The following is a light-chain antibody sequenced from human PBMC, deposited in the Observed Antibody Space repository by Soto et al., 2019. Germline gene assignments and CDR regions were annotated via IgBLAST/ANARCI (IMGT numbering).Light chain of an antibody. CDR1: RTVDGNY. V-gene: IGKV3-20*01. CDR2: SAS. CDR3: QQYSASPRT. Sequence: EVVLTPSPGTLSLSPGERATLSCRASRTVDGNYLAWYHQKPGQAPRLLIHSASTRAPGIPDRFSASGAGTDFTLTISRLEPEDSAVYYCQQYSASPRTFGPGTKVDIK. J-gene: IGKJ3*01.